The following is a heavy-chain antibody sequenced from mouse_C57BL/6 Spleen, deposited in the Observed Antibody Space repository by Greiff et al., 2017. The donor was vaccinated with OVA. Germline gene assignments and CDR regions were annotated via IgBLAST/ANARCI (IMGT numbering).Heavy chain of an antibody. CDR1: GYTFTSYW. J-gene: IGHJ3*01. CDR2: IHPNSGST. Sequence: QVQLKQPGAELVKPGASVKLSCKASGYTFTSYWMHWVKQRPGQGLEWIGMIHPNSGSTNYNEKFKSKATLTVDKSSSTAYMQLSSLTSEDSAVYYCANYYGSSLWFAYWGQGTLVTVSA. CDR3: ANYYGSSLWFAY. V-gene: IGHV1-64*01. D-gene: IGHD1-1*01.